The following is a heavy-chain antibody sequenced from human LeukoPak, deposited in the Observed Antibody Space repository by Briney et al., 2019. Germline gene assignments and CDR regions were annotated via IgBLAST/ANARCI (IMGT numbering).Heavy chain of an antibody. D-gene: IGHD3-9*01. V-gene: IGHV4-31*03. J-gene: IGHJ4*02. CDR3: ARGPDYDILTGFDY. CDR1: GGSISSGGYY. Sequence: SQTLSLTCTVSGGSISSGGYYWSWIRQHPGKGLEWIGYIYYSGSTYYNPSLKSRVTISVDTSKNQFSLKLSSVTAADTAVYYCARGPDYDILTGFDYWGQGTLVTVSS. CDR2: IYYSGST.